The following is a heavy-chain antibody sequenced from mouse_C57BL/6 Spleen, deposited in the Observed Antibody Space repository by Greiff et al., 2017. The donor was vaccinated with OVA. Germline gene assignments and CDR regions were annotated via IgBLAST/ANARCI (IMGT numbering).Heavy chain of an antibody. CDR1: GFTFSSYA. V-gene: IGHV5-4*01. J-gene: IGHJ2*01. CDR2: ISDGGSYT. Sequence: DVHLVESGGGLVKPGGSLKLSCAASGFTFSSYAMSWVRQTPEKRLEWVATISDGGSYTYYPDNVKGRFTISRDNAKNNRYLQMSHLKSEDTAMYYCARVRDYYGSSFFDYWGQGTTLTVSS. CDR3: ARVRDYYGSSFFDY. D-gene: IGHD1-1*01.